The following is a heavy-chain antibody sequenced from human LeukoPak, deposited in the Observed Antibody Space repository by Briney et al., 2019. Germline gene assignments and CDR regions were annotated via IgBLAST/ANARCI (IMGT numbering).Heavy chain of an antibody. CDR1: GFTFSSYG. CDR3: ARDHHRRLYDSQARDTFDI. CDR2: ISSSSSTI. J-gene: IGHJ3*02. D-gene: IGHD3-22*01. Sequence: GGSLRLSCAASGFTFSSYGMSWVRQAPGKGLEWVSYISSSSSTIYYADSVKGRFTISRDNAKNSLYLQMNSLRAEDTAVYYCARDHHRRLYDSQARDTFDIWGQGTMVTVSS. V-gene: IGHV3-48*01.